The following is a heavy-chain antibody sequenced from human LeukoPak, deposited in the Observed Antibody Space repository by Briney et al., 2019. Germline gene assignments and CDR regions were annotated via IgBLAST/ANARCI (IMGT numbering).Heavy chain of an antibody. D-gene: IGHD5-18*01. J-gene: IGHJ4*02. CDR1: GGSISSYC. Sequence: KPSETLSLTCTVSGGSISSYCWSWIRQPPGKGLEWIGYIYYSGSTNYNPSLKSRVTISVDTSKNQFSLKLSSVTAADTAVYYCARDQLWFGYWGQGTLVTVSS. CDR3: ARDQLWFGY. CDR2: IYYSGST. V-gene: IGHV4-59*01.